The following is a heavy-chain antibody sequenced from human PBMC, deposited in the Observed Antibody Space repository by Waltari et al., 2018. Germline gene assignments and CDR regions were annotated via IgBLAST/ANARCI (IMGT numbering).Heavy chain of an antibody. Sequence: EVQLVESGGGLVQPGRSLRLSCAASGFIFADYAMHWVRQAPGKGLEWVAGISWNSAYIAHADSVKGRFTLSRDNAKSSLYLEMNSLSAEDTAFYYCARDVNNGRYGDHYFDHWGQGILVTVSS. J-gene: IGHJ4*02. CDR3: ARDVNNGRYGDHYFDH. V-gene: IGHV3-9*01. D-gene: IGHD1-26*01. CDR2: ISWNSAYI. CDR1: GFIFADYA.